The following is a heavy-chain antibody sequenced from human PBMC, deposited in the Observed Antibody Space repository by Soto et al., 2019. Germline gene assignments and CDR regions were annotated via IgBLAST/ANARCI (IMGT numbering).Heavy chain of an antibody. Sequence: GGSLRLSCEVAGITFSNYGMTWVRQAPGKGLEWVSGINDSGDGTSYAVSVKGRFTISRDNSKNMVFLQMNSLRADDTAIYYCAKEGLERLFNFDSWGQGTLVTVSS. CDR2: INDSGDGT. CDR3: AKEGLERLFNFDS. V-gene: IGHV3-23*01. CDR1: GITFSNYG. J-gene: IGHJ4*02. D-gene: IGHD1-1*01.